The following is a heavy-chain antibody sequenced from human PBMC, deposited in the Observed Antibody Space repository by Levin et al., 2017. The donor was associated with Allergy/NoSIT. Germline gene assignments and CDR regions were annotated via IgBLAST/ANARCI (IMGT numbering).Heavy chain of an antibody. CDR3: AKNGKKIVATIHMYFDY. J-gene: IGHJ4*02. CDR2: ISGSGGST. Sequence: GESLKISCAASGFTFSSYAMSWVRQAPGKGLEWVSAISGSGGSTYYADSVKGRFTISRDNSKNTLYLQMNSLRAEDTAVYYCAKNGKKIVATIHMYFDYWGQGTLVTVSS. D-gene: IGHD5-12*01. CDR1: GFTFSSYA. V-gene: IGHV3-23*01.